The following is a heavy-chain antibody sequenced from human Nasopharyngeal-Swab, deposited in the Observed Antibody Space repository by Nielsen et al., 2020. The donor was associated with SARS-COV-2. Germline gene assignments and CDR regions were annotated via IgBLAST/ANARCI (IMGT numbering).Heavy chain of an antibody. V-gene: IGHV3-30*18. CDR2: ISYDGNNK. J-gene: IGHJ6*02. D-gene: IGHD5-12*01. CDR3: AKDLAKTVASATPYYYGMDV. Sequence: VRQAPGKGLEGGSVISYDGNNKYYADSVKGRFTISRDTSKNTLYLQMDSLRAEDTAMYYCAKDLAKTVASATPYYYGMDVWGQGTTVTVSS.